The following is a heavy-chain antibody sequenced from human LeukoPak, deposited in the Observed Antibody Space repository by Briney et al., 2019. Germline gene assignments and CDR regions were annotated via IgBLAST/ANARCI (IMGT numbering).Heavy chain of an antibody. CDR2: ISYDGSHK. V-gene: IGHV3-30-3*01. J-gene: IGHJ3*02. Sequence: PGRSLRLSCAASGFTFSSYSMHWVRQAPGKGLEWVAVISYDGSHKYYADSVKGRFTISRDNSKKTLYMQMNSLRAEDTAVYYCASEDPRAFDIWSQGTMVTVSS. CDR3: ASEDPRAFDI. CDR1: GFTFSSYS.